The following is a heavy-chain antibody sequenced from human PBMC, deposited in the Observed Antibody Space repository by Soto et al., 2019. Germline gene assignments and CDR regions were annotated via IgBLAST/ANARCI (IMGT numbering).Heavy chain of an antibody. CDR2: ITGGSTTI. CDR3: ARGPYCSGGSCYLDY. J-gene: IGHJ4*02. Sequence: EVQLVESGGGLVQPGGSLRPSCAAPGFTFSPYEMNWVRKAPGKGLEWVSYITGGSTTIYYADSVKGRFTISRDNAKSSLYLQMSSLRAEDTAVYYCARGPYCSGGSCYLDYWGQGTLVTVSS. CDR1: GFTFSPYE. V-gene: IGHV3-48*03. D-gene: IGHD2-15*01.